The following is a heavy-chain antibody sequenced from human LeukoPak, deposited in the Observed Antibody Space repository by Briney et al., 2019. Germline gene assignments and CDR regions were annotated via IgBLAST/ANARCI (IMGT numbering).Heavy chain of an antibody. Sequence: TSETLSLTCTVSGGSISSSSYYWGWIRQPPGKGLEWIGSIYYSGSTYYNPSLKSRVTISVDTSKNQFSLKLSSVTAADTAVYYCARTVGYSSGWYNWGTYYYYYMDVWGKGTTVTVSS. CDR1: GGSISSSSYY. J-gene: IGHJ6*03. CDR3: ARTVGYSSGWYNWGTYYYYYMDV. V-gene: IGHV4-39*07. D-gene: IGHD6-19*01. CDR2: IYYSGST.